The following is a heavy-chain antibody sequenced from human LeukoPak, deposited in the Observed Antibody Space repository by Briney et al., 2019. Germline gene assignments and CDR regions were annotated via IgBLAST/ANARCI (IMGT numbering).Heavy chain of an antibody. Sequence: PGGSLRLSCAASGFTFSSYGMHWVRLAPGKGLEWVAFIRYEGSNKYYADSVKGRFTISRDNSKNTVYLQMNSLRGEDTAVYYCAKDRSPHYDFWSGCSGRYFDHWGQGTLVTVSS. V-gene: IGHV3-30*02. CDR3: AKDRSPHYDFWSGCSGRYFDH. D-gene: IGHD3-3*01. J-gene: IGHJ4*02. CDR1: GFTFSSYG. CDR2: IRYEGSNK.